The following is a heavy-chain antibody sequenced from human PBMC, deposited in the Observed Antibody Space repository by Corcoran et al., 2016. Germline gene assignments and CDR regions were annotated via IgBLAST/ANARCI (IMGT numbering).Heavy chain of an antibody. CDR2: IYYSGST. CDR3: ASVLKDSSSFRFDP. V-gene: IGHV4-39*01. D-gene: IGHD6-13*01. Sequence: QLQLQESGPGLVKPSETLSLTCTVSGGSISSSSYYWGWIHQPPGKGLEWIGSIYYSGSTYYTPSLKSRVTISVDTSKNQFSLKLSSVTAADTAVYYCASVLKDSSSFRFDPWGQGTLVTVSS. J-gene: IGHJ5*02. CDR1: GGSISSSSYY.